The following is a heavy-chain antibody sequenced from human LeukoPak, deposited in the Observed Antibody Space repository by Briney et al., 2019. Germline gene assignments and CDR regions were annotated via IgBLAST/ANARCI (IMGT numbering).Heavy chain of an antibody. CDR1: GGSISSYS. D-gene: IGHD6-19*01. J-gene: IGHJ3*02. Sequence: SETLSLTCTVSGGSISSYSWSWIRQPPGKGLEWIGYIYYSGSTNYNPSLKSRVTISLDTSKNQFSLKLSSVTAADTAVYYCARVVAVPGPKGGFDIWGQGTMVTVSS. CDR2: IYYSGST. V-gene: IGHV4-59*01. CDR3: ARVVAVPGPKGGFDI.